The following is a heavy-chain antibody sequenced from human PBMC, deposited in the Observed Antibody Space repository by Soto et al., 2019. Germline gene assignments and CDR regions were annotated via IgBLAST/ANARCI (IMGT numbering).Heavy chain of an antibody. Sequence: TGGSLRVSCAASGFTFSSYAMRCVRQAPGKGLEWISAISGSGGSTYYAETGKGACTVSRDNAKKGLYLQMNSLRAEETAVYYCAKEPSVTGTTSRVWFDPWGQGTLVSVCS. D-gene: IGHD1-7*01. CDR1: GFTFSSYA. V-gene: IGHV3-23*01. J-gene: IGHJ5*02. CDR3: AKEPSVTGTTSRVWFDP. CDR2: ISGSGGST.